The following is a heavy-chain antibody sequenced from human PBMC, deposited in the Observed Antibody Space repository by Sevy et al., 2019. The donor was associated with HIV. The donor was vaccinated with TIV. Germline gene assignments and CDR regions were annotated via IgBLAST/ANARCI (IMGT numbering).Heavy chain of an antibody. Sequence: GGSLRLSCTASGFTFGDYAMSWVRQAPGKGLEWVGFIRSKAYGGTTEYAASVKGRVTISRDDSKSIAYLQMNSLKTEDTAVYYCTRGYYDSSGYYFFDYWGQGTLVTVSS. CDR3: TRGYYDSSGYYFFDY. V-gene: IGHV3-49*04. D-gene: IGHD3-22*01. CDR2: IRSKAYGGTT. J-gene: IGHJ4*02. CDR1: GFTFGDYA.